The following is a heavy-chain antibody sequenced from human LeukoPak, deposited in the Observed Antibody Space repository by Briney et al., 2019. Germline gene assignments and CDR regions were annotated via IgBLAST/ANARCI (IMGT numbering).Heavy chain of an antibody. CDR1: GFTFSNYA. CDR3: ATLGSSWYGGIDY. CDR2: INSDGSRT. V-gene: IGHV3-74*01. Sequence: GGSLRLSCAASGFTFSNYAMNWVRQAPGKGLAWVSHINSDGSRTDYADSVRGRFTISRDNAKNSLYLQMNSLRAEDTAVYYCATLGSSWYGGIDYWGQGTLVTVSS. J-gene: IGHJ4*02. D-gene: IGHD6-13*01.